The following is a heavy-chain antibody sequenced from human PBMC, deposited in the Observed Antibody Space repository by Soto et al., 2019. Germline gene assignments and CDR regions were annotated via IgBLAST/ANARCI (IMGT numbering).Heavy chain of an antibody. V-gene: IGHV1-18*04. Sequence: ASLKVSCKASGYTFTSYGISWVRQAPGQGLEWMGWISAYNGNTNYAQKLQGRVTMTTDTSTSTAYMELRSLRSDDTAVYYCARDRGSSGWYQEDWWDYWGQGTLVTVSS. CDR2: ISAYNGNT. J-gene: IGHJ4*02. D-gene: IGHD6-19*01. CDR3: ARDRGSSGWYQEDWWDY. CDR1: GYTFTSYG.